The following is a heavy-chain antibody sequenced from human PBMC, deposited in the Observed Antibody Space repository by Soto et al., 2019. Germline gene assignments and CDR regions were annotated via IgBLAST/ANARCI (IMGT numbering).Heavy chain of an antibody. CDR3: TREAVVVVAATPLNWFDP. Sequence: SLRVSCTASGFTFGDYAMSWFRQAPGKGLERVGFIRSKAYGGTTEYAASVKGRFTISRDDSKSIAYLQMNSLKTEDTAVYYCTREAVVVVAATPLNWFDPWGQGTLVTSPQ. CDR2: IRSKAYGGTT. CDR1: GFTFGDYA. D-gene: IGHD2-15*01. V-gene: IGHV3-49*03. J-gene: IGHJ5*02.